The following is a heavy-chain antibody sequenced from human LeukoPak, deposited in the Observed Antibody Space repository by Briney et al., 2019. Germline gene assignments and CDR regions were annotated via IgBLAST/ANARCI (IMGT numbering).Heavy chain of an antibody. CDR2: ISAYNGNT. V-gene: IGHV1-18*01. J-gene: IGHJ4*02. CDR3: AATRATGEIDY. CDR1: GYTFTSYG. D-gene: IGHD7-27*01. Sequence: ASVKVSCEASGYTFTSYGISWVRQAPGQGLEWMGWISAYNGNTNYAQKLQGRVTMTTDTSTSTAYVELRSLRSDDTAVYYCAATRATGEIDYWGQGTLVTVSS.